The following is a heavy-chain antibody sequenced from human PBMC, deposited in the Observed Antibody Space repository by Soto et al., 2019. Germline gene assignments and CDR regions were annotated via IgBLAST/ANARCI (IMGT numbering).Heavy chain of an antibody. CDR1: GFSLSTSGVG. D-gene: IGHD3-9*01. J-gene: IGHJ4*02. CDR3: VRRPAYDISTVYYPFDY. Sequence: SGPTLVNPQQTLTLTCTFSGFSLSTSGVGVALIRQPPGKALEWLALIYWDDGKRYSPSLKTGLNITEDTSKNHVVLTLTNVDPVETGRYYWVRRPAYDISTVYYPFDYWGQGSLVTVSS. CDR2: IYWDDGK. V-gene: IGHV2-5*02.